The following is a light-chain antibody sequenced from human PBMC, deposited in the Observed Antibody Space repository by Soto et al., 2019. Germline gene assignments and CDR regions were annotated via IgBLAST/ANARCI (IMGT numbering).Light chain of an antibody. CDR2: GAS. V-gene: IGKV3-20*01. CDR1: HSVSSSY. CDR3: QQYGSSLTWT. Sequence: EIVLTHATGTLSLSPVERSTLSCMAIHSVSSSYLAWYQQKPGQAPRLLIYGASSRATGIPDRFSGSGSGTDFTLTISRLEPEDFAVYYCQQYGSSLTWTFGQGTKVDIK. J-gene: IGKJ1*01.